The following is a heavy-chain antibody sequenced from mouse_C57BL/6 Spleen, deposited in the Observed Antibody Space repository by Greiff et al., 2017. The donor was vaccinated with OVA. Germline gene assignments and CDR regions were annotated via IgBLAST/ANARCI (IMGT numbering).Heavy chain of an antibody. CDR3: NTLYDDGSYCNAMDY. CDR2: IDPENGDT. D-gene: IGHD1-1*01. CDR1: GFNIKDDY. Sequence: VQLKESGAELVRPGASVKLSCTASGFNIKDDYMHWVKQRPEQGLEWIGWIDPENGDTAYASKFQGKATIPAETSSNTAYLQLSSLTSEDTDVYDCNTLYDDGSYCNAMDYWGQGTSVTVSS. J-gene: IGHJ4*01. V-gene: IGHV14-4*01.